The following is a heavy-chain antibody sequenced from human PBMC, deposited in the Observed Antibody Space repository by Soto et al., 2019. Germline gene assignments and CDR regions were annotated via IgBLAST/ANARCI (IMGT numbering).Heavy chain of an antibody. D-gene: IGHD3-10*01. J-gene: IGHJ5*02. V-gene: IGHV3-23*01. CDR1: GFTFSIYA. CDR3: ANTFFSGSGSYRGWFDP. CDR2: ISNSGGST. Sequence: PGGSLRLSCAASGFTFSIYAMTWVRQAPGKGLEWVSTISNSGGSTYYADSVKGRFAIPRDTSKNTLHLQMNSLRVEDTAEYYCANTFFSGSGSYRGWFDPWGQGILVTVSS.